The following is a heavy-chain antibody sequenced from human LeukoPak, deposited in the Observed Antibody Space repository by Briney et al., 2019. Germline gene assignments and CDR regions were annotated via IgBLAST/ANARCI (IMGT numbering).Heavy chain of an antibody. CDR2: IYYSGST. CDR3: ARGDVDTAMVFWYFDL. J-gene: IGHJ2*01. Sequence: SETLSLTCTVSGGSISSSSYYWGWIRQPPGKGLEWIGSIYYSGSTYYNPSLKSRVTISVDTSKNQFSLKLSSVTAADTAVYYCARGDVDTAMVFWYFDLWGRGTLVTVSS. D-gene: IGHD5-18*01. V-gene: IGHV4-39*01. CDR1: GGSISSSSYY.